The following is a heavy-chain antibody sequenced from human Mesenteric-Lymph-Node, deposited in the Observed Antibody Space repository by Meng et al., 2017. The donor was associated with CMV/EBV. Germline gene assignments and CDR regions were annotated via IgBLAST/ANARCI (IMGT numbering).Heavy chain of an antibody. Sequence: CGVSGGSISSSSYYWGWVRQPPGKELEWIGSAYYSGATDYNPSLKGRVTISVDTSKKEFSLSLRSVTAADTAVYYCARHPVKRYYFDNWGQGTLVTVSS. CDR3: ARHPVKRYYFDN. V-gene: IGHV4-39*01. CDR1: GGSISSSSYY. J-gene: IGHJ4*02. D-gene: IGHD1-1*01. CDR2: AYYSGAT.